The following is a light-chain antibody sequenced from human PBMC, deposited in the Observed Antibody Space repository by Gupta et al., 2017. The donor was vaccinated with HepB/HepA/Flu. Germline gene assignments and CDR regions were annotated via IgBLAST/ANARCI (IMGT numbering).Light chain of an antibody. CDR2: WAS. CDR1: QSVLYSSNNKNY. Sequence: DIVMTQSPDSLAVSLGERATINCKSSQSVLYSSNNKNYLAWYQQKPGQPPKLLIYWASTRESGVPERFSGSGSGTDFTLTISSLQAEDVAVYYCQQYDSSPLTFGGGTKVEI. CDR3: QQYDSSPLT. J-gene: IGKJ4*01. V-gene: IGKV4-1*01.